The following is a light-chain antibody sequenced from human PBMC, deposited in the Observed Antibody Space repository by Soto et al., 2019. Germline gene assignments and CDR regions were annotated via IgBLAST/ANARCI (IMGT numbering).Light chain of an antibody. CDR1: QSISSY. V-gene: IGKV1-39*01. CDR2: AAS. Sequence: DIQMTQSPSSLSASVGDRVTITCRASQSISSYLNWYQQKPGKAPKLLIYAASSLQSGVPSRFSGSGSGTDFNLTISSLQPEDFATYYCQQSYSTLLTFGGGTKVDIK. CDR3: QQSYSTLLT. J-gene: IGKJ4*01.